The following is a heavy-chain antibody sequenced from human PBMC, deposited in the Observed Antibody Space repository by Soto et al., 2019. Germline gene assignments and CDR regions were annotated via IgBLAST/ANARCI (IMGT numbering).Heavy chain of an antibody. CDR1: GGSISSYY. CDR3: ARQSCSSSSCYSRVSWFAL. J-gene: IGHJ5*02. Sequence: SETLSLTCTVSGGSISSYYWSWIRQPPGKGLEWIGHIYYSGSTNYNPPLKSRVSISVDTSKNQFSLKLSSVTAADTAVYYCARQSCSSSSCYSRVSWFALCAQGTLVPVSS. V-gene: IGHV4-59*08. CDR2: IYYSGST. D-gene: IGHD2-2*01.